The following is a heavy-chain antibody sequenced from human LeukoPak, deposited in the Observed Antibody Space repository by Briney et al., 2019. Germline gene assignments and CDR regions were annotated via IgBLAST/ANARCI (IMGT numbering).Heavy chain of an antibody. CDR1: GFTFSSYG. D-gene: IGHD2-8*01. Sequence: GGSLRLSCAASGFTFSSYGMSWVRQAPGKGLEWVSSISDDGRSTYYADSVKGRFTISKDNSKNTMYLQMNTLRAEDTPIYYCAKKFPCTSSSVYFDYWGQGTLITVSS. V-gene: IGHV3-23*01. CDR2: ISDDGRST. CDR3: AKKFPCTSSSVYFDY. J-gene: IGHJ4*02.